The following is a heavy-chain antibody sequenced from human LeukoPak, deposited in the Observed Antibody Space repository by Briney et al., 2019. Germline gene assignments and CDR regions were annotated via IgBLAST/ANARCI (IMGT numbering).Heavy chain of an antibody. CDR2: VYYRGRT. J-gene: IGHJ4*02. Sequence: PSETLSLTCTVSGGSISSRYYWGWVRQPPGKGLEWIGTVYYRGRTYYNPSLKSRLTISVDTSKNQFSLKLNSVTAADTAIYYCARQGEHCDGGSCFPFHYWGQGTLVTVSS. D-gene: IGHD2-15*01. CDR3: ARQGEHCDGGSCFPFHY. CDR1: GGSISSRYY. V-gene: IGHV4-39*01.